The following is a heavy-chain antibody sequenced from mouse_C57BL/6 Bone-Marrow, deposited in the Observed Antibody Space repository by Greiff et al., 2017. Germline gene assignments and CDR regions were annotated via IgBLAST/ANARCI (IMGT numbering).Heavy chain of an antibody. CDR1: GYTFTSYW. CDR3: APYYSNYGWYFDV. V-gene: IGHV1-53*01. D-gene: IGHD2-5*01. CDR2: INPSNGGT. Sequence: QVQLQQPGTELVKPGASVKLSCKASGYTFTSYWLHWVKQRPGQGLEWIGNINPSNGGTNYTEKFKSKATLTVAKSSSTAYMQLSSLTSDDSAVYYCAPYYSNYGWYFDVWGTGTTVTVSS. J-gene: IGHJ1*03.